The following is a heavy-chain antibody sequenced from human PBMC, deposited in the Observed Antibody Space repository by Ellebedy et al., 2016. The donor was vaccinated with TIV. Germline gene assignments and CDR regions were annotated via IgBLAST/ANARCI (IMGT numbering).Heavy chain of an antibody. CDR1: GFDFNKYW. V-gene: IGHV3-7*01. CDR3: AKASPGLYSNDYSGMDV. CDR2: IKQDGTKQ. D-gene: IGHD5-18*01. J-gene: IGHJ6*02. Sequence: PGGSLRLSCEASGFDFNKYWMTWVRQAPGKGLEWVANIKQDGTKQSYVDSVRGRVTVSRDNARKAVYLHMSSLRVEDTAVYYCAKASPGLYSNDYSGMDVWGPGTTVTVS.